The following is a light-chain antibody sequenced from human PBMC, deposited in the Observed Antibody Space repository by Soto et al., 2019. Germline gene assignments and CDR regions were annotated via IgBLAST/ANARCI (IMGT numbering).Light chain of an antibody. CDR1: QSISSW. V-gene: IGKV1-5*01. Sequence: DIQMTQSPSTLSASVGGRVTITCRASQSISSWLAWYQQKPGKAPKLLIYDVSSLESGVPSRFSGSGSGTEFTLTISSLQPDDFATYYCQQYNIYYTFGQGTKVDIK. J-gene: IGKJ1*01. CDR2: DVS. CDR3: QQYNIYYT.